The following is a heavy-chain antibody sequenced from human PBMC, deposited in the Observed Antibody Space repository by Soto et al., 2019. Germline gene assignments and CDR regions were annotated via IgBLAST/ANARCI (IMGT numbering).Heavy chain of an antibody. V-gene: IGHV4-31*01. CDR1: GGSISSGGYY. CDR2: IYYSGST. D-gene: IGHD3-10*01. Sequence: QVQLQESGPGLVKPSQTLSLTCTVSGGSISSGGYYWSWIRQHPGKGLEWIGYIYYSGSTYYNPSLKXXVXIXXDHSKNQFSLKLRSVTAADTAVYYCARVPGSYPDYWGQGTLVTVSS. J-gene: IGHJ4*02. CDR3: ARVPGSYPDY.